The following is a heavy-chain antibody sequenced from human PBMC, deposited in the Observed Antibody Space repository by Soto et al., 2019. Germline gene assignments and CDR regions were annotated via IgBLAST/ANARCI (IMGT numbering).Heavy chain of an antibody. J-gene: IGHJ6*03. CDR1: GGSFSGYY. CDR3: ARGKHDYSNYYYYYYMDV. CDR2: INHSGST. Sequence: SETLSLTCAVYGGSFSGYYWSWIRQPPGKGLEWIGEINHSGSTNYNPSLKSRVTISVDTSKNQFSLKLSSVTAADTAVYYCARGKHDYSNYYYYYYMDVWGKGTTVTVSS. D-gene: IGHD4-4*01. V-gene: IGHV4-34*01.